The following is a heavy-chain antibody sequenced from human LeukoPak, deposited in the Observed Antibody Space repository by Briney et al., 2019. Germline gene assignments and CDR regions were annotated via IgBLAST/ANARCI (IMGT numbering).Heavy chain of an antibody. V-gene: IGHV1-69*05. CDR3: ATQNQGVITSDY. CDR1: GGAFSSYA. J-gene: IGHJ4*02. D-gene: IGHD3-22*01. CDR2: IIPIFGTA. Sequence: SVKVSCKASGGAFSSYAIRWVRQAPGQGLEWMERIIPIFGTANYAQKFQGRVTITTDESTSTAYMELSSLRSEDTAVYYCATQNQGVITSDYWGQGTLVTVSS.